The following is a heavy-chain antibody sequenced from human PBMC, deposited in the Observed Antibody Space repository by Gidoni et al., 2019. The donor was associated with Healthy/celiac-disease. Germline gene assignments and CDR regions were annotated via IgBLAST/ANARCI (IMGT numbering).Heavy chain of an antibody. CDR3: ARGLIVSPNGYDY. J-gene: IGHJ4*02. V-gene: IGHV3-30-3*01. CDR1: GFTFSSYA. D-gene: IGHD3-16*02. Sequence: QVQLVESGGGVVQPGRSLRLSCAASGFTFSSYAMHWGRQAPGKGLEWVAVISYDGSNKYDADSVKGRFTISRDNSKNTLYLQMNSLRAEDTAVYYCARGLIVSPNGYDYWGQGTLVTVSS. CDR2: ISYDGSNK.